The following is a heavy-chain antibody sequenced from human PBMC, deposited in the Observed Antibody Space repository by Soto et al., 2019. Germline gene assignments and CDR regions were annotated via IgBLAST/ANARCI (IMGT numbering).Heavy chain of an antibody. J-gene: IGHJ4*02. D-gene: IGHD3-16*01. Sequence: EVQLVESGGVVVQPGESLRLSCAASGFTFDDYTMHWVRQPPGKGLEWVSLINWDASRTFYADSVKGRFTISRDNSRNSLSLLMNSLTTEDTALYYSAKAFHIAGEDGIDSWGQGTLVTVSS. V-gene: IGHV3-43*01. CDR2: INWDASRT. CDR3: AKAFHIAGEDGIDS. CDR1: GFTFDDYT.